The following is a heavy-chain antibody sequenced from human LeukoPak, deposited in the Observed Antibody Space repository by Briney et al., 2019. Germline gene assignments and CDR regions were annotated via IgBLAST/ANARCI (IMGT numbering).Heavy chain of an antibody. Sequence: SETLSLTCSVSGGSINSTLYYWVWIRQPPGKGLEWIGYIYHSGSTYYNPSLKSRVTISVDRSKNQFSLKLSSVTAADTAVYYCARDNYDSDAFDIWGQGTMVTVSS. CDR3: ARDNYDSDAFDI. J-gene: IGHJ3*02. CDR2: IYHSGST. CDR1: GGSINSTLYY. D-gene: IGHD3-22*01. V-gene: IGHV4-30-2*01.